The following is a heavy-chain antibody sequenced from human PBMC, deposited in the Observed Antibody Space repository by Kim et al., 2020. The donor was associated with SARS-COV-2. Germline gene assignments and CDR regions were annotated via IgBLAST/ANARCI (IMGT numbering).Heavy chain of an antibody. V-gene: IGHV1-18*01. Sequence: ASVKVSCKTSGYSFTRYSLSWVRQAPGQGLEWMGWISTYSGDTTYAPSLQGRVSMTTDASTSTAYMELRGLRSDDTAMYYCVRVLTGDPFDYWGQGTLVTVSS. CDR3: VRVLTGDPFDY. D-gene: IGHD7-27*01. J-gene: IGHJ4*02. CDR1: GYSFTRYS. CDR2: ISTYSGDT.